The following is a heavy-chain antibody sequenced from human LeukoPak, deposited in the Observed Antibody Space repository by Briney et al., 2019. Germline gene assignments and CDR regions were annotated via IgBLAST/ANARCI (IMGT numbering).Heavy chain of an antibody. CDR2: IYYSGST. Sequence: SETLSLTCTVSGGSISSYYWSWIRQPPGKGLEWIGYIYYSGSTNYNPSLKSRVTISVDTSKNQFSLKLSSVTAADTAVYYCASYGDYVFFDYWGQGTLVTVS. D-gene: IGHD4-17*01. J-gene: IGHJ4*02. V-gene: IGHV4-59*01. CDR3: ASYGDYVFFDY. CDR1: GGSISSYY.